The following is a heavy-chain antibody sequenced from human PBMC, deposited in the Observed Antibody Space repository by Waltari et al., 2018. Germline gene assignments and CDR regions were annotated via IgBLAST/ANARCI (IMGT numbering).Heavy chain of an antibody. CDR3: ASDPTLFGIRQNYFDS. J-gene: IGHJ4*02. V-gene: IGHV3-7*04. Sequence: ESQLVESGGTLVRPGGSLRPSVSVPAFRVCAHCVSWVRQAPGKGLEWVASINQDGETDYVDSVKGRFTISRDTAKNSLYLLLNTLGADDSGVYFCASDPTLFGIRQNYFDSWGQGTQVTVSS. D-gene: IGHD3-3*01. CDR1: AFRVCAHC. CDR2: INQDGET.